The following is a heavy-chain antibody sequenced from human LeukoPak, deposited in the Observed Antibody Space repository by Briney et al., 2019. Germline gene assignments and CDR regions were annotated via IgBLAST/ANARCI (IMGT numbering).Heavy chain of an antibody. CDR2: IKYDGIDK. Sequence: GGSLRLSCVASGFTFSDYWMSWVRQAPGKGLEWVANIKYDGIDKQYVVSIKGRFTISRDNSKNTLYLQMNSLRAEDTAVYYCAKARYCSGGSCFPQLTPDYWGQGALVTVSS. J-gene: IGHJ4*02. D-gene: IGHD2-15*01. V-gene: IGHV3-7*03. CDR3: AKARYCSGGSCFPQLTPDY. CDR1: GFTFSDYW.